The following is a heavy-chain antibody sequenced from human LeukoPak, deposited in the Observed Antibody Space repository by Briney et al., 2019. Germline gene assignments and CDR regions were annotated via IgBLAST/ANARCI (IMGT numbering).Heavy chain of an antibody. D-gene: IGHD3-10*01. V-gene: IGHV4-39*01. J-gene: IGHJ5*02. CDR1: GGSISSSSYY. Sequence: PSETLSLTCTVSGGSISSSSYYWGWIRQPPGKGLEWIGSIYYSGSTYYNPSLKSRVTISVNTSKNQFSLKLRAVTAADTAVYYCARHPVAVMVXXVXXFDPXGQGXLVXVSS. CDR2: IYYSGST. CDR3: ARHPVAVMVXXVXXFDP.